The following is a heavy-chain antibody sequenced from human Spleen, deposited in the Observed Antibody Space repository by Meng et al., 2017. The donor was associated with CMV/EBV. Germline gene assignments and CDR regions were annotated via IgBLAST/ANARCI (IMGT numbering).Heavy chain of an antibody. CDR1: GFIFDDYA. Sequence: GGSLRLSCAASGFIFDDYAMHWVRQAPGKGLEWVSGISWNSGIIDYAASVKGRFTISRDNTENSLYLQMNSLRDEDTALYYCAKDLHSSAYYGMDVWGQGTTVTVSS. CDR2: ISWNSGII. J-gene: IGHJ6*02. D-gene: IGHD3-22*01. CDR3: AKDLHSSAYYGMDV. V-gene: IGHV3-9*01.